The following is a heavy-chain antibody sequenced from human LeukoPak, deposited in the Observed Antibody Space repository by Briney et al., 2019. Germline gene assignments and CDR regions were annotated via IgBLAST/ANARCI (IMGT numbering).Heavy chain of an antibody. Sequence: GGSLRLSCAASGFTFDDYGMSWVRQAPGKGLEWVAVISYDGSNKYYADSVKGRFTISRDNSKKTLYLQMNSLRAEDTAVYYCAKRGTEAYFDYWGQGTLVTVSS. CDR3: AKRGTEAYFDY. V-gene: IGHV3-30*18. CDR1: GFTFDDYG. CDR2: ISYDGSNK. J-gene: IGHJ4*02. D-gene: IGHD3-16*01.